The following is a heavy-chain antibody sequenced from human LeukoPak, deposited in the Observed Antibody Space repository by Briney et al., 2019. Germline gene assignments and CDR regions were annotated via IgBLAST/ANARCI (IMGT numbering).Heavy chain of an antibody. V-gene: IGHV5-51*01. J-gene: IGHJ6*02. CDR2: IYPGDSDT. CDR1: GYSFTSYW. Sequence: PGESLKISCKGSGYSFTSYWSGWVRQMPGKGLEWMGIIYPGDSDTRYSPSFQGQVTISADKSISTAYLQWSSLKASDTAMYYCARGSSGYSYGYDYYYGMDVWGQGTTVTVSS. D-gene: IGHD5-18*01. CDR3: ARGSSGYSYGYDYYYGMDV.